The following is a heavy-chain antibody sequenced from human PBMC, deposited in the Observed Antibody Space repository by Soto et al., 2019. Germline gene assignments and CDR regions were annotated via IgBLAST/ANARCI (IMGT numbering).Heavy chain of an antibody. D-gene: IGHD6-6*01. CDR3: ARDIPTKEQLANHYYYNYMDV. CDR2: IIPILGIA. J-gene: IGHJ6*03. Sequence: ASVKVSCKASGGTFSSYTISWVRQAPGQGLEWMGRIIPILGIANYAQKFQGRVTITADKSTSTAYMELSSLRSEDTAVYYCARDIPTKEQLANHYYYNYMDVWGKGTTVTVSS. V-gene: IGHV1-69*04. CDR1: GGTFSSYT.